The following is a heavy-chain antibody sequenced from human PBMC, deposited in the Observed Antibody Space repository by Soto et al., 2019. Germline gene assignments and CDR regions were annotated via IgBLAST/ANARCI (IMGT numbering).Heavy chain of an antibody. J-gene: IGHJ4*02. CDR1: GFTFGDYA. CDR2: IRSKAYGGTT. Sequence: GGSLRLSCTASGFTFGDYAMNWFRQAPGKGLEWVGFIRSKAYGGTTENAASVKGRFTISRDDSKSIAYLQMNSLKTEDTAVYYCTRDHRPLDYWGQGPLVTVSS. CDR3: TRDHRPLDY. V-gene: IGHV3-49*03.